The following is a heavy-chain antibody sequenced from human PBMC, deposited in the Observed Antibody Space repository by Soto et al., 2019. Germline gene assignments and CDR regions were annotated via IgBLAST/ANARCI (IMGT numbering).Heavy chain of an antibody. D-gene: IGHD2-21*01. V-gene: IGHV3-9*01. J-gene: IGHJ4*02. CDR3: VKGTFSRSKVIFDY. CDR2: ITSNSDAI. Sequence: PWWSLRLSCFASVFIFEDYDMHWVRQVPGKGLEWVSSITSNSDAIKYADSVKGRFTLSRDNAKNSMYLEMNSLRVEDTAFYFCVKGTFSRSKVIFDYWGQGTLVTVSS. CDR1: VFIFEDYD.